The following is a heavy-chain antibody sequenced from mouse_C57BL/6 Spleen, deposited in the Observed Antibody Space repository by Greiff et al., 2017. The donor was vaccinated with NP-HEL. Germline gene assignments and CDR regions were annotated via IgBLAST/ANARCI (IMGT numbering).Heavy chain of an antibody. V-gene: IGHV1-63*01. CDR1: GYTFTNYW. D-gene: IGHD1-1*01. CDR2: IYPGGGYT. CDR3: ARLTYGSSYVGAMDY. Sequence: QVQLQQSGAELVRPGTSVKMSCKASGYTFTNYWIGWAKQRPGHGLEWIGDIYPGGGYTNYNEKFKGKATLTADKSSSKAYVQFSSLTSEDSAIYYCARLTYGSSYVGAMDYWGQGTSVTVSS. J-gene: IGHJ4*01.